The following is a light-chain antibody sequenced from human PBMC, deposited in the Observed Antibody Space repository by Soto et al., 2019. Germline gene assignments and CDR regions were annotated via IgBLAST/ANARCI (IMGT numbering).Light chain of an antibody. CDR1: SGDVGGYNY. CDR3: SSYTSTNSWV. CDR2: DVS. J-gene: IGLJ3*02. Sequence: QSALTQSASVSGSPGQSITISCTGTSGDVGGYNYVSWYQQHPGKAPKLIIYDVSNRPSGVSTRFSGSKSGNTASLTISGLQAEDEADYYCSSYTSTNSWVFGGGTKLTVL. V-gene: IGLV2-14*01.